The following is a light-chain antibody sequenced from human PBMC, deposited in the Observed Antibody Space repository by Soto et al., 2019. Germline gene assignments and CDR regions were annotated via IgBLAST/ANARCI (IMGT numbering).Light chain of an antibody. CDR2: EVN. Sequence: QSVLTQPPSASGPPGGSVTISCTGTSNDVGGYNYVSWYQQHPGKAPKLMIYEVNKRPSGVPDRFSGSKSGNTASLTVSGLQAEDEAEYYCSSFAVSNSFVFGTGTKVTVL. J-gene: IGLJ1*01. CDR1: SNDVGGYNY. CDR3: SSFAVSNSFV. V-gene: IGLV2-8*01.